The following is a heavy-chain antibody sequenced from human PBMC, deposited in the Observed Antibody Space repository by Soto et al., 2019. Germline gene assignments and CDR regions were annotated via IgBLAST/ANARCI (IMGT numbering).Heavy chain of an antibody. D-gene: IGHD5-18*01. CDR2: IYPGDSDT. Sequence: GEALKISCKGSGYSFTSYWIGWVRQMPGKGLEWMGIIYPGDSDTRYSPSFQGQVTISAAKSISTAYLQWSSLKASDTAMYYCATHSGYSYGYDAFDIWGQGTMVTVS. J-gene: IGHJ3*02. CDR3: ATHSGYSYGYDAFDI. CDR1: GYSFTSYW. V-gene: IGHV5-51*01.